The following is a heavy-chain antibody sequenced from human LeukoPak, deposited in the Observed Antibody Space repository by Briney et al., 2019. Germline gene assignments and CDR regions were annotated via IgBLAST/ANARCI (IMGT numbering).Heavy chain of an antibody. J-gene: IGHJ4*02. V-gene: IGHV1-2*02. Sequence: ASVKVSCKASGYTFTGYYMHWVRQAPGQGLEWMGWINPNSGGTNYAQKFQGRVTMTGDTSISTAYMELSRLRSDDTAVYYCARGFTATMIPASNFDYWGQGTLVTVSS. CDR1: GYTFTGYY. CDR3: ARGFTATMIPASNFDY. CDR2: INPNSGGT. D-gene: IGHD3-22*01.